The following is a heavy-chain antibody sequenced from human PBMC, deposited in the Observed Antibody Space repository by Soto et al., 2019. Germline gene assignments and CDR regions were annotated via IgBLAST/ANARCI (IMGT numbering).Heavy chain of an antibody. V-gene: IGHV3-48*01. Sequence: GSLRLSCAASGFTFSSYSMNWVRQAPGKGLEWVSYISSSSSTIYYADSVKGRFTISRDNAKNSLYLQMNSLRAEDTALYYCARAPGFYGDFFDYWGQGSLVTVSS. CDR3: ARAPGFYGDFFDY. CDR2: ISSSSSTI. D-gene: IGHD4-17*01. CDR1: GFTFSSYS. J-gene: IGHJ4*02.